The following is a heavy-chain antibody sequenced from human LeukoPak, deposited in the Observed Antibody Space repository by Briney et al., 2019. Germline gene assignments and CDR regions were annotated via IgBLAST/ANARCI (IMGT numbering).Heavy chain of an antibody. Sequence: SETLSLTCTVSGGSISSYYWSWIRQPAGKGLEWIGRIYTSGSTNYNPSLKSRVTVSEDTSKNQFSLKLSSVTAADTAVYYCARGRLWFGVYGIDVWGQGTTVTVSS. J-gene: IGHJ6*02. D-gene: IGHD3-10*01. V-gene: IGHV4-4*07. CDR3: ARGRLWFGVYGIDV. CDR1: GGSISSYY. CDR2: IYTSGST.